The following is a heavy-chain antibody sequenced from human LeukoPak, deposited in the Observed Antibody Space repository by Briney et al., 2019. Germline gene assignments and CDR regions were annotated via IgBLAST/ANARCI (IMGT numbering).Heavy chain of an antibody. V-gene: IGHV3-30*09. Sequence: GGSLRLSCAASGFTFSSYAMHWVRQAPGKGLEWVAVISYDGSNKYYADSVKGRFAISRDNSKNTLYLQMNSLGAEDTAVYYCARGSYDSSGRPNWFDPWGQGTLVTVSS. D-gene: IGHD3-22*01. CDR2: ISYDGSNK. CDR3: ARGSYDSSGRPNWFDP. CDR1: GFTFSSYA. J-gene: IGHJ5*02.